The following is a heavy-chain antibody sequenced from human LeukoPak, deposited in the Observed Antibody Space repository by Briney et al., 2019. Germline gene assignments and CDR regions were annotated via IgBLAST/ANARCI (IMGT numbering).Heavy chain of an antibody. V-gene: IGHV5-51*01. J-gene: IGHJ3*02. Sequence: GESLKISCKASGYSFTSYWIGWVRQMPGKGLEWMGIIYPGDSDTRYSPSFQGQVTISADKSISTAYLQWSSLKASDTAMYYCARYANYYDSSGYYYLDAFDIWGQGTMVTVSS. CDR3: ARYANYYDSSGYYYLDAFDI. CDR2: IYPGDSDT. D-gene: IGHD3-22*01. CDR1: GYSFTSYW.